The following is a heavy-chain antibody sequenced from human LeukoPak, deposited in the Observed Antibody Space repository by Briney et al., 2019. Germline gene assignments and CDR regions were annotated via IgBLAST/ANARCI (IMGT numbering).Heavy chain of an antibody. D-gene: IGHD3-3*01. CDR1: GFTFSSHA. CDR3: ARDPGVVAFHYFDY. Sequence: GGSLRLSCAASGFTFSSHAMGWVRQAPGKGLEWVSAIGGSGGSTYYADSVKGHFTTSRDNSKNTLYLQMNSLRAEDTALYYCARDPGVVAFHYFDYWGQGTLVTVSS. V-gene: IGHV3-23*01. J-gene: IGHJ4*02. CDR2: IGGSGGST.